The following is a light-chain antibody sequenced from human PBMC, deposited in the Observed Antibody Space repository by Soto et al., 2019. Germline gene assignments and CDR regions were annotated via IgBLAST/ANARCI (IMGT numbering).Light chain of an antibody. CDR3: QHYGNSTPEYT. J-gene: IGKJ3*01. CDR1: QSVSSSF. V-gene: IGKV3-20*01. Sequence: EIVLTQSPGTLSLSPGERATLSCRASQSVSSSFLAWYQQRPGQAPRLLIFGASYRATGIPDRFSGTGSGTDFTLTISKLEPEDFAVYYCQHYGNSTPEYTFGPGTKVD. CDR2: GAS.